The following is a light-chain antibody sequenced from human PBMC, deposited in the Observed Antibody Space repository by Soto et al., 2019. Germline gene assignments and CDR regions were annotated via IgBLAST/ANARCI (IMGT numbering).Light chain of an antibody. CDR2: EVN. CDR1: SSNVGSYKL. Sequence: QSALTQPASVSGSPGQSITISCTGTSSNVGSYKLVSWYQQHPGKAPKLMIFEVNKRPSGVSNRFSGSKSDNTASLTVSGLQAEDEANYYCNSYAGSNSYVFGTGTKVTVL. J-gene: IGLJ1*01. CDR3: NSYAGSNSYV. V-gene: IGLV2-14*02.